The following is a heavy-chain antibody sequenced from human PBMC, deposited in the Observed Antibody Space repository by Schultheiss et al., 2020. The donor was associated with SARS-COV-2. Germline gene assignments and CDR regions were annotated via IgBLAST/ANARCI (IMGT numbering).Heavy chain of an antibody. J-gene: IGHJ5*02. D-gene: IGHD6-13*01. CDR1: GGSFSGYY. CDR2: INHSGST. CDR3: ARTLPGGSSWYWFDP. Sequence: GSLRLSCAVYGGSFSGYYWSWIRQPPGKGLEWIGEINHSGSTNYNPSLKSRVTMSVDMSVHHVSLSLRSVTAADTAVYYCARTLPGGSSWYWFDPWGQGTLVTVSS. V-gene: IGHV4-34*01.